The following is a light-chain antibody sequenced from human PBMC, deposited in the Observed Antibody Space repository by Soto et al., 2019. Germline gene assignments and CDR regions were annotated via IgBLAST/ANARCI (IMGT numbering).Light chain of an antibody. CDR3: QQYDSYSWT. Sequence: DTQMTQSPSTLSGSVGDRVTITCRAGRRFRNWVSWYKQNPGKALKLLISQASYLERGVPSRFSGTGSGTEFTLTISSLQPDDSATYYCQQYDSYSWTFVQGTKVEVK. J-gene: IGKJ1*01. CDR2: QAS. V-gene: IGKV1-5*01. CDR1: RRFRNW.